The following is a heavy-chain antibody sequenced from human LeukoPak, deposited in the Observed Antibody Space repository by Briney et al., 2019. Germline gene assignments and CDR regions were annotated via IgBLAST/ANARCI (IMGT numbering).Heavy chain of an antibody. V-gene: IGHV6-1*01. CDR3: ARDRYMARGVSGSPSGFDY. Sequence: SQTLSLTCAISGDSVSSNSAAWNWIRQSPSRGLEWLGRTYYRSKGYNDYAVSVKSRITINPDTSKNQFSLQLNSVTPEDTAVYYCARDRYMARGVSGSPSGFDYWGQGTLVTVSS. J-gene: IGHJ4*02. CDR2: TYYRSKGYN. CDR1: GDSVSSNSAA. D-gene: IGHD3-10*01.